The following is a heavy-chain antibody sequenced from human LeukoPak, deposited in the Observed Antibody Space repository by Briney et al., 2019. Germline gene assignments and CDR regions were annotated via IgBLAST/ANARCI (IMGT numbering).Heavy chain of an antibody. J-gene: IGHJ4*02. Sequence: SETLSLTCSVSGGSIISYYWSWIRQPPGNGLEWIGYIYYSGSAKYNPSLKSRATISVDTSKNQFSLKLTSVTAADTAVYYCARDIGAARSDYWGQGTLVTVSS. CDR2: IYYSGSA. V-gene: IGHV4-59*01. CDR3: ARDIGAARSDY. CDR1: GGSIISYY. D-gene: IGHD6-6*01.